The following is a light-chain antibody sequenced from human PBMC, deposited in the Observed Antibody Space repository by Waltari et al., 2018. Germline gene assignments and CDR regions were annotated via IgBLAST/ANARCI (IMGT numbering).Light chain of an antibody. J-gene: IGLJ3*02. CDR2: KGN. CDR1: PGSVSSSSY. CDR3: SMYMGSGIWV. V-gene: IGLV8-61*01. Sequence: QTVLTQEPSVSVSPGGTVTLTCALSPGSVSSSSYATWYQQTPGLPPRTLVYKGNGRSSGVPDRFSGSILGNKAALTITGAQADDESDYYCSMYMGSGIWVFGGGTKLTVL.